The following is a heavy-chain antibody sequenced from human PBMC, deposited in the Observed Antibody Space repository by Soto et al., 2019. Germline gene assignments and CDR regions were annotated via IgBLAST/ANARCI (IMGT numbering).Heavy chain of an antibody. V-gene: IGHV3-33*01. CDR1: GFTFSSYG. Sequence: GGSLRLSCAASGFTFSSYGMHWVRQAPGKGLEWVAVIWYDGSNKYYADSVKGRFTISRDNSKNTLYLQMNSLRAEDTAVYYCARVLFGRGNWFDPWGQGTLVTVSS. CDR3: ARVLFGRGNWFDP. J-gene: IGHJ5*02. CDR2: IWYDGSNK. D-gene: IGHD3-3*01.